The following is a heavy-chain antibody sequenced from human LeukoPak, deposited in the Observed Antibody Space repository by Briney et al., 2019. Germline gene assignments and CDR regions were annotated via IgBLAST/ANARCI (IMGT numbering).Heavy chain of an antibody. Sequence: SETLSLTCTVSSGSISSTSYYWGWIRQPPGMGLEWIGSMYYSGSTYYNPSLKSRVTISVDTSKSQFSLKLSSVAAADTAVYYCAREMRSPRGGFDYWDQGTLVTVSS. CDR1: SGSISSTSYY. D-gene: IGHD3-10*01. J-gene: IGHJ4*02. CDR2: MYYSGST. V-gene: IGHV4-39*07. CDR3: AREMRSPRGGFDY.